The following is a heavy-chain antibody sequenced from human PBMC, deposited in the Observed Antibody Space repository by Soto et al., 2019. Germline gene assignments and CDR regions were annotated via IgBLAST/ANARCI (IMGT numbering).Heavy chain of an antibody. J-gene: IGHJ4*02. CDR1: GFTFSSYE. D-gene: IGHD3-22*01. Sequence: GGSLRLSCAASGFTFSSYEMNWVRQAPGKGLEWVSYISSSGSTIYYADSVKGRFTISRDNAKNSLYLQMNSLRAEDTAVYYCAGVLGDSSGYYHGLFGYWGQGTLVTVSS. CDR2: ISSSGSTI. CDR3: AGVLGDSSGYYHGLFGY. V-gene: IGHV3-48*03.